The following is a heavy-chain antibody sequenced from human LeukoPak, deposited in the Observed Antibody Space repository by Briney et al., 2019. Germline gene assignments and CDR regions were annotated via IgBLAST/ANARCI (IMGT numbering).Heavy chain of an antibody. V-gene: IGHV3-74*01. J-gene: IGHJ4*02. CDR3: AGNSPGFDS. CDR2: INSDGTGT. Sequence: GGSLRLSCAASGFTFSSYWMHWVRQAPGKGLVWVSRINSDGTGTSYADSVKGRFIISRDNAKNTLFLQMNSLRAEDTAVYYCAGNSPGFDSWGQGTLVTVSS. D-gene: IGHD2-21*01. CDR1: GFTFSSYW.